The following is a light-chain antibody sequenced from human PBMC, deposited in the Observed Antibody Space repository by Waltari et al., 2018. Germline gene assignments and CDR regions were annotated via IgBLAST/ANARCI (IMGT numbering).Light chain of an antibody. J-gene: IGKJ2*01. V-gene: IGKV2-28*01. Sequence: DIVMTQSPLSLPVTPGEPASISCRSSQSLVFSDGNNYLDWYQQKPGQSPPLLVYEVSKRASGVPDRFSGSGSGTDFTLKISRVEAEDVGVYYCMQALQAPYTFGQGTKLEIK. CDR3: MQALQAPYT. CDR1: QSLVFSDGNNY. CDR2: EVS.